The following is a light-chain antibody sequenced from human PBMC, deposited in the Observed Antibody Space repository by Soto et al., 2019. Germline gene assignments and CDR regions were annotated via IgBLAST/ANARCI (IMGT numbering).Light chain of an antibody. CDR2: RNN. V-gene: IGLV1-47*01. J-gene: IGLJ3*02. CDR1: SYNIGSNY. CDR3: VLWYDSLSGWG. Sequence: QSVLTQPPSASGTPGQRVTISCSGSSYNIGSNYVYWYQQLPGTAPKVLIYRNNQRPSGVPDRFSGSKSGTSGSLAISGLRSEDEADYYCVLWYDSLSGWGFGGGTKRTVL.